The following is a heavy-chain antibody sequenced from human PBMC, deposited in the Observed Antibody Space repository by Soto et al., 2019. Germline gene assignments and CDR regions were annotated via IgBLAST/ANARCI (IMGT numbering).Heavy chain of an antibody. CDR2: ISSTGIYK. CDR3: VRDLYGSGTSLRGWFDP. V-gene: IGHV3-11*06. CDR1: GFTFSDYY. J-gene: IGHJ5*02. D-gene: IGHD3-10*01. Sequence: QEQLVESGGGWVKPGGSLRLSCAASGFTFSDYYIAWIRQAPGKGLEWISYISSTGIYKRYADSVKGRFTIARDNANISLVLQMNSLRADDTAVYYCVRDLYGSGTSLRGWFDPWGQGTLVTVSS.